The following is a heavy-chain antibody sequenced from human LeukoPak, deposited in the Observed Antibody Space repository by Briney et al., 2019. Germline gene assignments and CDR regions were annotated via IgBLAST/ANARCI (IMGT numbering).Heavy chain of an antibody. CDR3: ARGHSSSSYHY. CDR1: GGSISSSSYY. V-gene: IGHV4-39*07. D-gene: IGHD6-6*01. CDR2: IYCSGST. J-gene: IGHJ4*02. Sequence: PSETLSLTCTVSGGSISSSSYYWGWIRQPPGKGLEWIGSIYCSGSTYYNPSLKSRVTISVDTSKNQFSLKLSSVTAADTAVYYCARGHSSSSYHYWGQGTLVTVSS.